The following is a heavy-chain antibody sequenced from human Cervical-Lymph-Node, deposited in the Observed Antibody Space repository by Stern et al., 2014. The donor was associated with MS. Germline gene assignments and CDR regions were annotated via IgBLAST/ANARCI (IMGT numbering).Heavy chain of an antibody. Sequence: QLQLQESGPGLVKPSQTLSLTCTVSGGSISSGNYYWSWIRQHPGKVLEWIGSIYHSGSTYYNPPLKSRVTTSIDTSKNQFSLKLSSVTAADTSVYYCARGSREVLLPRFYFDYWGQGTLVTVSS. J-gene: IGHJ4*02. D-gene: IGHD3-3*01. V-gene: IGHV4-31*03. CDR2: IYHSGST. CDR3: ARGSREVLLPRFYFDY. CDR1: GGSISSGNYY.